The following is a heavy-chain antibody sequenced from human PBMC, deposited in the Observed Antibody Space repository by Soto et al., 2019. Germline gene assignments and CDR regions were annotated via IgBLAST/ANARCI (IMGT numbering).Heavy chain of an antibody. CDR3: ARGAIRAMLQRYFDWLPLDY. V-gene: IGHV4-34*01. CDR2: INHSGST. D-gene: IGHD3-9*01. CDR1: GGSFSGYY. Sequence: PSETLSLTCAVYGGSFSGYYWSWIRQPPGKGLEWIGEINHSGSTNYNPSLKSRVTISVDTSKNQFSLKLSSVTAADTAVYYCARGAIRAMLQRYFDWLPLDYWGQGTLVTVSS. J-gene: IGHJ4*02.